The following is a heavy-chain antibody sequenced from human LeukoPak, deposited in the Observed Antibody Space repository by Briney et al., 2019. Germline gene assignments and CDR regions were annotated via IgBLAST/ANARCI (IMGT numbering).Heavy chain of an antibody. J-gene: IGHJ5*02. CDR1: GFTFSSYA. Sequence: GGSLRLSCAASGFTFSSYAMHWVRQAPGKGLEYVSAISSNGGSTYYANSVKGRFTISRDNSKNTLYLQMGSLRAEDMAVYYCARGPSRIPANWFDPWAREPWSPSPQ. V-gene: IGHV3-64*01. CDR3: ARGPSRIPANWFDP. CDR2: ISSNGGST. D-gene: IGHD2-15*01.